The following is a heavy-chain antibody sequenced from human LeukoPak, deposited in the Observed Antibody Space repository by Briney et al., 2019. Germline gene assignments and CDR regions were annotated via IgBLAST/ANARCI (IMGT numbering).Heavy chain of an antibody. Sequence: PGGSLRLSCAASGFTFSSYGMHWVRQAPGQGLEWVAFIRYDGSNKYYADSVKGRFTISRDNSKNTLYLQMNSLRAEDTAVYYCAKDYYGSGSYSMGYYYYYMDVWGKGTTVTVSS. CDR1: GFTFSSYG. CDR3: AKDYYGSGSYSMGYYYYYMDV. J-gene: IGHJ6*03. D-gene: IGHD3-10*01. V-gene: IGHV3-30*02. CDR2: IRYDGSNK.